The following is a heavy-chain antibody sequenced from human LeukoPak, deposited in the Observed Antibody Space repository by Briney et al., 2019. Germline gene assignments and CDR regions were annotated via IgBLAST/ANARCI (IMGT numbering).Heavy chain of an antibody. J-gene: IGHJ4*02. D-gene: IGHD4-23*01. CDR3: ARRAGGYSHPHDY. V-gene: IGHV3-21*04. Sequence: GGSLRLSCAASGFTFSSYSMNWVRQAPGKGLEWVSSISSSSSYIYYADSVKGRFTISRDNSKNTLYLQMSSLRAEDTAVYYCARRAGGYSHPHDYWGQGILVTVSS. CDR1: GFTFSSYS. CDR2: ISSSSSYI.